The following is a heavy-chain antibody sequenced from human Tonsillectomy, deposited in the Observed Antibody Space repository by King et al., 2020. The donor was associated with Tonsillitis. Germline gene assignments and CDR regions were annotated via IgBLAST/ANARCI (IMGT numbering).Heavy chain of an antibody. D-gene: IGHD3-22*01. J-gene: IGHJ4*02. CDR1: GGPDGTGGYS. CDR3: ARGSSGYGTFDY. V-gene: IGHV4-30-4*07. Sequence: QLQESGPGLVKPSQTLSLTCAVSGGPDGTGGYSWSWIRQSPGKGLEWIGYIYYTGNTHYNPSLKSRLIMSVDTSKNQFSLNLNSVTAADTAVYYCARGSSGYGTFDYWGQGTLVTVSS. CDR2: IYYTGNT.